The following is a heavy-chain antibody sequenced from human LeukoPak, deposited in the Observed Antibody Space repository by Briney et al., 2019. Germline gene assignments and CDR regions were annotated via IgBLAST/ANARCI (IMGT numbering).Heavy chain of an antibody. CDR1: GYTFTSYA. CDR2: INAGNGNT. V-gene: IGHV1-3*01. CDR3: ARGKLVVVPAARPGYNWFDP. J-gene: IGHJ5*02. Sequence: ASVKVSCKASGYTFTSYAMHWVRQAPGQRLEWMGWINAGNGNTKYSQKFQGRVTITRDTSASTAYMELGSLRSEDTAVYYCARGKLVVVPAARPGYNWFDPWGQGTLVTVSS. D-gene: IGHD2-2*01.